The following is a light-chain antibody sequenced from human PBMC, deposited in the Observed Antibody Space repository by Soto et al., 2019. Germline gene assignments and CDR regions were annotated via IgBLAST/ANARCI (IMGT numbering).Light chain of an antibody. V-gene: IGKV1-39*01. J-gene: IGKJ1*01. CDR1: QSISSY. CDR2: AAS. CDR3: QQSYSTSRT. Sequence: DIQMTQSPSSLSASVGDRVTITCRASQSISSYLNWYQQKPGKAPKLLIYAASSLQSGVPSRFSGSGSGTDFTLTISSLQPEEFATYYCQQSYSTSRTFGQGTNVEIK.